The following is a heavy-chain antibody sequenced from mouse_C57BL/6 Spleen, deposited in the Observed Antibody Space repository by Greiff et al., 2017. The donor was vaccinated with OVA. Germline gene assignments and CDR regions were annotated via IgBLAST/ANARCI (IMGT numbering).Heavy chain of an antibody. CDR1: GYAFSSSW. Sequence: QVQLQQSGPELVKPGASVKISCKASGYAFSSSWMNWVKQRPGKGLEWIGRIYPGDGDTNYNGKFKGKATLTADKSSSTAYMQLSSLTSEDSAVYFCARSGTTVVATRGFDYWGQGTTLTVSS. D-gene: IGHD1-1*01. CDR2: IYPGDGDT. CDR3: ARSGTTVVATRGFDY. V-gene: IGHV1-82*01. J-gene: IGHJ2*01.